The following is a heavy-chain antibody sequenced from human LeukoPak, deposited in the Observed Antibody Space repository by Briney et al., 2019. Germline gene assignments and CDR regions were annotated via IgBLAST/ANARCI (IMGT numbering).Heavy chain of an antibody. D-gene: IGHD3-22*01. V-gene: IGHV4-34*01. CDR2: INYSGST. CDR1: GGSFNGYY. Sequence: SETLSLTYAVYGGSFNGYYWSWIRQPPGKGLEWIGEINYSGSTNYNPSLKSRVTISVDTSKNQFSLKLSSVTAADTAVYYCAREDSSGYYEYWGQGTLVTVSS. CDR3: AREDSSGYYEY. J-gene: IGHJ4*02.